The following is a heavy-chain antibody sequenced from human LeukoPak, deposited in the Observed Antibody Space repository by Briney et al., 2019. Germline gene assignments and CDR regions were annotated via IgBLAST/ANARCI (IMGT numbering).Heavy chain of an antibody. J-gene: IGHJ4*02. CDR1: GFTFSSYE. D-gene: IGHD2/OR15-2a*01. CDR3: ATYYTPDY. V-gene: IGHV3-48*03. Sequence: GGSLRLSCAASGFTFSSYEMNWVRQAPGKGLEWVSYISSSDNTIYYADSVKGRFTISRDNAKNSLYLQMNSLRAEDTAVYYCATYYTPDYWGQGTLVTVSS. CDR2: ISSSDNTI.